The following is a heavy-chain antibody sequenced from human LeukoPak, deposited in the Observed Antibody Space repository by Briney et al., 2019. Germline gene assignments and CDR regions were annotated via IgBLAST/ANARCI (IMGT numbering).Heavy chain of an antibody. Sequence: GGSLRLSCAASGFTFINYAMNWVRQAPGKGLEWVSAITGSGGSTNYADPVTGRFTISRDNSKNMLYLQMNSLRAEATAVYYCAKSMTGNLISDFDYWGQGTLVTVSS. V-gene: IGHV3-23*01. CDR1: GFTFINYA. CDR2: ITGSGGST. D-gene: IGHD2-15*01. CDR3: AKSMTGNLISDFDY. J-gene: IGHJ4*02.